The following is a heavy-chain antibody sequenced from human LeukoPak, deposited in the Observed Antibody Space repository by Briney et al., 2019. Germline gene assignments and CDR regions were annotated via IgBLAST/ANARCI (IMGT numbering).Heavy chain of an antibody. CDR3: ARRAVVDYYFDY. J-gene: IGHJ4*02. CDR1: GGSIGSYY. V-gene: IGHV4-59*08. CDR2: IYYSGST. Sequence: SETLSLTCTVSGGSIGSYYWSWIRQPPGKGLEWIGYIYYSGSTNYNPSLKSRVTISVDTSKNQYSLKLSSVTAADTAVYYCARRAVVDYYFDYWGQGTLVTVST. D-gene: IGHD3-9*01.